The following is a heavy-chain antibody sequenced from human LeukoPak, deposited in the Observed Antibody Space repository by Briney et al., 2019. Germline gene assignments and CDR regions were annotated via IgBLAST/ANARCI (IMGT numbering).Heavy chain of an antibody. CDR2: IIPILGIA. CDR1: GGTFSSYA. Sequence: SVKVSCKASGGTFSSYAIGWVRQAPGQGLEWMGRIIPILGIANYAQKFQGRVTITADKSTSTAYMELSSLRSEDTAVYYCARTRVYYYGMDVWGQGTTVTVSS. J-gene: IGHJ6*02. V-gene: IGHV1-69*04. CDR3: ARTRVYYYGMDV.